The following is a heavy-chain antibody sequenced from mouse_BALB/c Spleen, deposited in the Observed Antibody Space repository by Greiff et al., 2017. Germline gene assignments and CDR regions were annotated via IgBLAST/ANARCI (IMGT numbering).Heavy chain of an antibody. CDR1: GYAFSSSW. CDR2: IYPGDGDT. D-gene: IGHD2-12*01. J-gene: IGHJ3*01. CDR3: ARSGDYTLFAY. Sequence: QVQLQQSGPELVKPGASVKISCKASGYAFSSSWMNWVKQRPGQGLEWIGRIYPGDGDTNYNGKFKGKATLTADKSSSTAYMQLSSLTSVDSAVYFCARSGDYTLFAYWGQGTLVTVSA. V-gene: IGHV1-82*01.